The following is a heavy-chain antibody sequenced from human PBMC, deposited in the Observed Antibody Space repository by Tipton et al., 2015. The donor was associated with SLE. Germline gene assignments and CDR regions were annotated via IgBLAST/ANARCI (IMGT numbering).Heavy chain of an antibody. V-gene: IGHV3-21*01. CDR1: GFTFSSHT. D-gene: IGHD3-10*01. J-gene: IGHJ4*02. CDR2: ITSGSSYI. Sequence: GSPRLSCAASGFTFSSHTMNWVRQAPGKGLEWVSSITSGSSYIHFADSVKGRFTISRDNAKNSLYLQMNSLRAEDTAVYYCARASGGLVDFWGLGTLVTVSS. CDR3: ARASGGLVDF.